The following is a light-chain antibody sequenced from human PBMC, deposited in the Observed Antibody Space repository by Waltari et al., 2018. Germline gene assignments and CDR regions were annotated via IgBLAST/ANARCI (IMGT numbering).Light chain of an antibody. CDR1: QSVDAH. CDR3: QQRTNWPRLT. V-gene: IGKV3-11*01. Sequence: EIVLTQTPATLSLSPGERATLSCRASQSVDAHLAWYQQKPGQAPRLLIYDASNRATGTPARFSGSGSGTDFTLTFNSLEPEDFAVYYCQQRTNWPRLTFGGGTKVEIK. J-gene: IGKJ4*01. CDR2: DAS.